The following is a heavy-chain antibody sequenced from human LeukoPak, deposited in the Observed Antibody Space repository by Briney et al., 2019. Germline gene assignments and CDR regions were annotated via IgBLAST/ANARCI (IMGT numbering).Heavy chain of an antibody. D-gene: IGHD2-2*01. CDR3: ERDNPLGYCSSTSCPHPGGAFDT. CDR2: IYYIGSS. J-gene: IGHJ3*02. V-gene: IGHV4-59*01. Sequence: SETLSLTCNVSGGSISGYHWSWIRQPPGKGLEWLGYIYYIGSSNYNPSLKSRVSISVDTSKNQFSLKLTSVTSADTAVYYCERDNPLGYCSSTSCPHPGGAFDTWGQGTMVTVSS. CDR1: GGSISGYH.